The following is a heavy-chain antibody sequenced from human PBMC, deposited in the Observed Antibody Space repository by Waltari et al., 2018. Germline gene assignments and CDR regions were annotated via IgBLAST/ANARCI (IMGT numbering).Heavy chain of an antibody. Sequence: QLQLQESGPGLVKPSETLSLTCTVSGGSISSSSYYWGWIRQPPGKGLEWIGSIYYSGRTYYNPSLKSRVTISVDTSKNQFSLKLSSVTAADTAVYYCARGRLLTSRGKILWFRETPLDWYFDLWGRGTLVTVSS. J-gene: IGHJ2*01. D-gene: IGHD3-10*01. CDR2: IYYSGRT. CDR3: ARGRLLTSRGKILWFRETPLDWYFDL. CDR1: GGSISSSSYY. V-gene: IGHV4-39*07.